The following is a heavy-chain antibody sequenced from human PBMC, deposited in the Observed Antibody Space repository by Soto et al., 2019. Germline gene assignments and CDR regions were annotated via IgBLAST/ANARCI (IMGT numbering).Heavy chain of an antibody. CDR2: INPNSGGT. CDR1: GYTFTGYY. D-gene: IGHD5-12*01. CDR3: ARDNGDGYNYPDY. J-gene: IGHJ4*02. Sequence: GASVKVSCKASGYTFTGYYMHWVRQAPGQGLEWMGWINPNSGGTNYAQKFQGWVTMTRDTSISTAYMELSRLRSDDTAVYYCARDNGDGYNYPDYWGQGTLVTVSS. V-gene: IGHV1-2*04.